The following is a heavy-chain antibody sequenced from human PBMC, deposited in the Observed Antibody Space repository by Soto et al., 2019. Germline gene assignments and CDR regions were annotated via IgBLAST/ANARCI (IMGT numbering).Heavy chain of an antibody. Sequence: GASVKVSCKASGYTFTGYYMHWVRQAPGQGLEWMGWINPNSGGTNYAQKFQGWVTMTRDTSISTAYMELSRLRSDDTAVYYCARRTRYISCWYLVGYYYYGMDAWDQGTTVTVSS. CDR3: ARRTRYISCWYLVGYYYYGMDA. CDR1: GYTFTGYY. J-gene: IGHJ6*02. D-gene: IGHD6-19*01. V-gene: IGHV1-2*04. CDR2: INPNSGGT.